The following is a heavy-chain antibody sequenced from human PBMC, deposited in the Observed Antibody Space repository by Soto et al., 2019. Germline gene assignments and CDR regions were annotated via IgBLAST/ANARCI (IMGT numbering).Heavy chain of an antibody. J-gene: IGHJ5*02. Sequence: ASVKVSCKASGYTFTSYDINWVRQATGQGLEWMGWMNPNSGNTGYAQKFQGRVTMTRNTSISTAYMELSSLRSEDTAVYYCAREFGFVVVPAAKEYNSFDPWGQGTLVTVAS. V-gene: IGHV1-8*01. D-gene: IGHD2-2*01. CDR2: MNPNSGNT. CDR3: AREFGFVVVPAAKEYNSFDP. CDR1: GYTFTSYD.